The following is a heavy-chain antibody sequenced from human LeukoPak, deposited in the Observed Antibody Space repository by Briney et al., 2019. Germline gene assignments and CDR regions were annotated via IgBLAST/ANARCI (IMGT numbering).Heavy chain of an antibody. CDR3: ARDLGYSSSWYYY. J-gene: IGHJ4*02. CDR2: IYSGGST. D-gene: IGHD6-13*01. V-gene: IGHV3-66*02. CDR1: GFTVSSNY. Sequence: GGSLRLSCAASGFTVSSNYMSWVRQAPGKGLKWVSVIYSGGSTYYADSVKGRFTISRDNSKNTLYLQMNSLRAEDTAVYYCARDLGYSSSWYYYWGQGTLVTVSS.